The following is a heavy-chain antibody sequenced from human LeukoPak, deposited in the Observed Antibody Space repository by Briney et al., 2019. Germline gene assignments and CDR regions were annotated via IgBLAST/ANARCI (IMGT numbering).Heavy chain of an antibody. J-gene: IGHJ4*02. CDR2: IIPILGIA. D-gene: IGHD3-10*01. CDR1: GGTFSSYA. V-gene: IGHV1-69*04. CDR3: ARDRDGSGSYTGY. Sequence: ASVKVSCKASGGTFSSYAISWVRQAPGQGLEWMGRIIPILGIANYAQKFQGRVTITADKSTSTAYMELSSLRSEDTAVYYCARDRDGSGSYTGYWGQGTLVTVSS.